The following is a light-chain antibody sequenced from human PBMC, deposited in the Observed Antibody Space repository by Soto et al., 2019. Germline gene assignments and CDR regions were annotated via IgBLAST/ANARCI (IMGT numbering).Light chain of an antibody. CDR1: SSDVGGYNY. Sequence: QSALTQPASVSRSPGQSITISCTGTSSDVGGYNYVPWYQQHPGKAPKLMIYEVSNRPSGVSNRFSDSKSGNTASLTISGLQAEDEADYYCSSYTSSSSYVFGTGTKVTVL. V-gene: IGLV2-14*01. J-gene: IGLJ1*01. CDR2: EVS. CDR3: SSYTSSSSYV.